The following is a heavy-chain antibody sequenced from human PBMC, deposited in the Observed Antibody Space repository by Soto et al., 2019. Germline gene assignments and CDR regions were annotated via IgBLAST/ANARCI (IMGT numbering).Heavy chain of an antibody. CDR2: IIPILGIA. Sequence: ASVKVSCKASGCTFSSYTISWVRQAPGQGLEWMGRIIPILGIANYAQNLQGRVTLTTDTSTSTAYMELRSLRSNDTAVYYCAMVDVYVTPSPQDVWGQGTTVTVSS. CDR3: AMVDVYVTPSPQDV. V-gene: IGHV1-69*02. D-gene: IGHD3-16*01. CDR1: GCTFSSYT. J-gene: IGHJ6*02.